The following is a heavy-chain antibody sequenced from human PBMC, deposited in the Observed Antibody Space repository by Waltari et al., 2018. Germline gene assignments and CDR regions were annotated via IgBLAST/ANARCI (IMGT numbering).Heavy chain of an antibody. J-gene: IGHJ6*02. CDR2: ISYNARNI. CDR1: EFTFRSYA. V-gene: IGHV3-30*04. D-gene: IGHD3-22*01. CDR3: ARDYCDRTNCHGMDV. Sequence: QVRLLESGGGVVQPATSLRLSCAASEFTFRSYAMHWVRLAPGKGVEWVAVISYNARNIYYVDSVKGRFTISRDNSKKTLYLQMNSLRAEDTAVYYCARDYCDRTNCHGMDVWGQGTTVIVSS.